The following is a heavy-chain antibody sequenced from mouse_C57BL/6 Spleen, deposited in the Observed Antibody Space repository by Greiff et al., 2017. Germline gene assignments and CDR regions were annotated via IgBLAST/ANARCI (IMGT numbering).Heavy chain of an antibody. J-gene: IGHJ3*01. Sequence: QVQLKESGAELAKPGASVKLSCKASGYTFTSYWMHWVKQSPGQGLEWIGYINPSSGYTKYNQKFKDKATLTADKSSSTAYMQLSSLTYEDSAVYYCARSVYGSSSWFAYWGQGTLVTVSA. CDR3: ARSVYGSSSWFAY. CDR2: INPSSGYT. V-gene: IGHV1-7*01. D-gene: IGHD1-1*01. CDR1: GYTFTSYW.